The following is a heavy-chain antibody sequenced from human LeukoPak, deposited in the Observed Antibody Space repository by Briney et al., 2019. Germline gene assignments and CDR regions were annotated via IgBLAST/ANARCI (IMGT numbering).Heavy chain of an antibody. V-gene: IGHV4-34*01. CDR3: ARVRDGYNYAELDY. CDR2: INHCGST. D-gene: IGHD5-24*01. J-gene: IGHJ4*02. Sequence: SSETLSLTCAVYGGSFSGYYWSWIRQPPGKGLEWIGEINHCGSTNYNPSLKSRVTISVDTSKNQFSLKLSSVTAADTAVYYCARVRDGYNYAELDYWGQGTLVTVSS. CDR1: GGSFSGYY.